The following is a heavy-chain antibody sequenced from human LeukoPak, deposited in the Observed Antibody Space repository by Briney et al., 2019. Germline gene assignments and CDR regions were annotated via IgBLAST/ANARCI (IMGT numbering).Heavy chain of an antibody. CDR3: ARDGRDPYYYDSSGYYYAAN. V-gene: IGHV1-18*01. CDR2: ISAYNGNT. CDR1: GYTFTSYG. Sequence: GASVKVSCKASGYTFTSYGISWVRQAPGQGLEWMGWISAYNGNTNYAQKLQGRVTMTTDTSTSTAYMELRSLRSDDTAVYYCARDGRDPYYYDSSGYYYAANWGRGTLVTVSS. J-gene: IGHJ4*02. D-gene: IGHD3-22*01.